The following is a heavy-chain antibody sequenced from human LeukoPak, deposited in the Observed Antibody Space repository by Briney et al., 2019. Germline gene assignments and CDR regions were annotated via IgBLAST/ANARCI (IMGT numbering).Heavy chain of an antibody. D-gene: IGHD5-18*01. CDR1: GFTFSSYS. Sequence: GGSLRLSCAASGFTFSSYSMNWVRQAPGKGLEWVSSISSSSSYIYYADSVKGRFTISRDNAKNSLYLQMNSLRAEDTAVYYCAREVRGYSYGYGGDYYYMDVWGKGTTATISS. CDR2: ISSSSSYI. CDR3: AREVRGYSYGYGGDYYYMDV. J-gene: IGHJ6*03. V-gene: IGHV3-21*01.